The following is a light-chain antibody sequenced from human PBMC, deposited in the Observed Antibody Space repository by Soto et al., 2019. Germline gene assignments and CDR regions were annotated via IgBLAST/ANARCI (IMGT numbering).Light chain of an antibody. CDR2: LGF. V-gene: IGKV2-28*01. Sequence: EIVMTQSPPSLTVTPGEPASISCSSSQRLLHSNGNIFLDWYLQKPGQSPQLLIYLGFNRASGVPDRVSGSGAGTDFTLKISRVEAEDVGVYYCMQSIRWWTFGQGTKVEIK. J-gene: IGKJ1*01. CDR3: MQSIRWWT. CDR1: QRLLHSNGNIF.